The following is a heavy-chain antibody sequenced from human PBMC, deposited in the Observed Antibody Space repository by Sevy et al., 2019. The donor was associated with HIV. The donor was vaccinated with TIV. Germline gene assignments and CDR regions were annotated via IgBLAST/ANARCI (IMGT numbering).Heavy chain of an antibody. V-gene: IGHV4-30-4*01. CDR1: GGSISSGDYY. J-gene: IGHJ6*02. Sequence: SETLSLTCTVSGGSISSGDYYWSWIRQPPGKGLEWIGYIYYSGSTYYNPSLKSRVTISVDTSKNQFSLKLSSVTVADTAVYYCARLARITIFGVVSQPYGMDVWGQGTTVTVSS. D-gene: IGHD3-3*01. CDR3: ARLARITIFGVVSQPYGMDV. CDR2: IYYSGST.